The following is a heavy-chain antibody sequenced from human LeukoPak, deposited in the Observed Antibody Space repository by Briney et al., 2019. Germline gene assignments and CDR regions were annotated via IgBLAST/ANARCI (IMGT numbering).Heavy chain of an antibody. Sequence: GGSLRLSCAASGFTFSSYSMNWVRQAPGKGREWVSYISSSSSTIYYADSVKGRFTISRDNAKNSLYLQMNSLRAEDTAVYYCARSDYYYYMDVWGKGTTVTVSS. CDR3: ARSDYYYYMDV. CDR1: GFTFSSYS. J-gene: IGHJ6*03. V-gene: IGHV3-48*04. CDR2: ISSSSSTI.